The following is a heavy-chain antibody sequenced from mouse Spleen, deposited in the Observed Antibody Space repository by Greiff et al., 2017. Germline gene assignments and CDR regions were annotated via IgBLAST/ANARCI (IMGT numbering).Heavy chain of an antibody. CDR1: GFTFSDYG. J-gene: IGHJ2*01. CDR3: AVDRGYYFDY. V-gene: IGHV5-17*01. Sequence: EVMLVESGGGLVKPGGSLKLSCAASGFTFSDYGMHWVRQAPEKGLEWVAYISSGSSTIYYADTVKGRFTISRDNAKDTLFLQMTCLRSEDTAMYYCAVDRGYYFDYWGQGTTLTVSS. D-gene: IGHD2-14*01. CDR2: ISSGSSTI.